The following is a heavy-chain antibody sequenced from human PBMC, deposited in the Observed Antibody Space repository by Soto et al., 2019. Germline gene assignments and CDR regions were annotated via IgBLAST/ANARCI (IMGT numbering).Heavy chain of an antibody. D-gene: IGHD3-22*01. CDR2: IIPIFGTA. CDR1: GGTFSSYA. V-gene: IGHV1-69*13. CDR3: ARSDSSGYYYSIYYYGMDV. J-gene: IGHJ6*02. Sequence: GASVKVSCKASGGTFSSYAISWVRQAPGQGLEWMGGIIPIFGTANYAQKFQGRVTITADESTSTAYMELSSLRSEDTAVYYCARSDSSGYYYSIYYYGMDVWGQGITVTVSS.